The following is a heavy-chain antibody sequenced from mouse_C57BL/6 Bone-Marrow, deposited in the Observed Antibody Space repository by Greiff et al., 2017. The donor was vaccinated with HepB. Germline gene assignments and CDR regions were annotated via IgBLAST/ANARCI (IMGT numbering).Heavy chain of an antibody. D-gene: IGHD4-1*01. CDR1: GFTFSSYA. CDR2: ISDGGSYT. V-gene: IGHV5-4*01. Sequence: EVKLVESGGGLVKPGGSLKLSCAASGFTFSSYAMSWVRQTPEKRLEWVATISDGGSYTYYPDNVKGRFTISKNNAKNTLYLQMSQLKSEDTAVYFGARDGTTWFAYWGQGTLVTVSA. J-gene: IGHJ3*01. CDR3: ARDGTTWFAY.